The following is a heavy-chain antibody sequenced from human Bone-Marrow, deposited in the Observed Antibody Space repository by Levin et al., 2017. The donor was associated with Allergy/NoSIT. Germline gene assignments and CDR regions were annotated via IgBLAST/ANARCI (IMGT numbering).Heavy chain of an antibody. CDR1: AFTFNNAW. Sequence: GGSLRLSCAVSAFTFNNAWMSWVRQAPGKGLEWVGRIKRKTEGETTDYAAPVKGRFTISRDDSKTTLYLQMNSLKTEDTAVYYCAADTTATSDYALDFWGQGTTVTVSS. V-gene: IGHV3-15*01. CDR3: AADTTATSDYALDF. CDR2: IKRKTEGETT. J-gene: IGHJ6*02. D-gene: IGHD6-25*01.